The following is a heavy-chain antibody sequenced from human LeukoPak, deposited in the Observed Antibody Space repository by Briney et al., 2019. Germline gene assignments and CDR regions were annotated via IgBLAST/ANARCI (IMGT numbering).Heavy chain of an antibody. J-gene: IGHJ6*02. CDR1: GCTFSSYG. CDR3: ARDLAAADQPPFRYYYYGMDV. CDR2: IRYDGSNK. Sequence: PGESLRLSCAASGCTFSSYGMHWVRQAPAKGQEWVAVIRYDGSNKYYADSVKGRFTISRDNSKNTLYLQMNSLSAEDTAVYYCARDLAAADQPPFRYYYYGMDVWGQGTTVTVSS. D-gene: IGHD6-13*01. V-gene: IGHV3-33*01.